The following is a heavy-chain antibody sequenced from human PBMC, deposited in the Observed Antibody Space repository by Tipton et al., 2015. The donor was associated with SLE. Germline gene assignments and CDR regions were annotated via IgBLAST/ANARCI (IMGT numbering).Heavy chain of an antibody. CDR1: GGSFSGYY. CDR2: INHSGST. V-gene: IGHV4-34*01. CDR3: AREDTARAFDI. J-gene: IGHJ3*02. D-gene: IGHD5-18*01. Sequence: LSLTCAVYGGSFSGYYWSWIRQPPGKGLEWIGEINHSGSTNYNPSLKSRVTISVDTSKNQFSLKLSSVTAADTAVYYCAREDTARAFDIWGQGTMVTVSS.